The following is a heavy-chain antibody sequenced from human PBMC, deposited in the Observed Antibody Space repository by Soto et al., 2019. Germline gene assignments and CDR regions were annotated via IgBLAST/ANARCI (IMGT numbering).Heavy chain of an antibody. CDR1: GFTFSSYA. Sequence: EVQLLESGGGLVQPGGSLRLSCAASGFTFSSYAMSWVRQAPGKGLEWVSAISGSGGSTYYADSVKGRFTISRDNSKNTLYLQMNSLRAEDTAVSYCAKDCSSTSCYTRLSYYYGMDVWGQGTTVTVSS. D-gene: IGHD2-2*02. CDR3: AKDCSSTSCYTRLSYYYGMDV. CDR2: ISGSGGST. J-gene: IGHJ6*02. V-gene: IGHV3-23*01.